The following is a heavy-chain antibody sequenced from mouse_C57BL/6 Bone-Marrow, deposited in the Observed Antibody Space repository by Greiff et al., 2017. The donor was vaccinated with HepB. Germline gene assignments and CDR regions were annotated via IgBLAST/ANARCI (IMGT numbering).Heavy chain of an antibody. CDR1: GFTFSSYA. CDR3: TRESDYDGYAMDY. J-gene: IGHJ4*01. V-gene: IGHV5-9-1*02. D-gene: IGHD2-4*01. CDR2: ISSGGDYI. Sequence: EVHLVESGEGLVKPGGSLKLSCAASGFTFSSYAMSWVRQTPEKRLEWVAYISSGGDYIYYADTVKGRFTISRDNARNTLYLQMSSLKSEDTAMYYCTRESDYDGYAMDYWGQGTSVTVSS.